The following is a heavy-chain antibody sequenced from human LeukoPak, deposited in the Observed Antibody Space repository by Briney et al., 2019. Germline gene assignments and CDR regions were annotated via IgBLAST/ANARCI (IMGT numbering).Heavy chain of an antibody. CDR1: GGSISRYY. J-gene: IGHJ4*02. D-gene: IGHD6-6*01. CDR2: IYYSGST. Sequence: SETLSLTCTVSGGSISRYYWSWIRQSPGKGPEWIGYIYYSGSTNYNPSLKSRVTISVETSKNQFSLNLTSVTAADTAVYYCARTYSSSSSYSDFWGQGTLVTVSS. V-gene: IGHV4-59*01. CDR3: ARTYSSSSSYSDF.